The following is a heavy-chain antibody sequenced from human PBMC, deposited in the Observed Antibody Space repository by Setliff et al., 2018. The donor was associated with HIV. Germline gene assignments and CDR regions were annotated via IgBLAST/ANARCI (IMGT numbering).Heavy chain of an antibody. CDR1: GGSISSYSYF. V-gene: IGHV4-39*01. CDR2: IYRSGST. D-gene: IGHD7-27*01. J-gene: IGHJ4*02. Sequence: LSLTCTVSGGSISSYSYFWSWVRQPPGKGLEWIGNIYRSGSTYYYNPSLKSRVTMSVDTSKNQFSMKLSSVTAADTAVYYCARPEQANDWGYYFDSWGQGTLVTVSS. CDR3: ARPEQANDWGYYFDS.